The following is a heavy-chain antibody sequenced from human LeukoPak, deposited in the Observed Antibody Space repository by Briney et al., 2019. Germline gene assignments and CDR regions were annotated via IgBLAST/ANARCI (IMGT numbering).Heavy chain of an antibody. CDR1: GFTFSSYA. CDR3: ARDWEYYYDSSGYAPDY. Sequence: GGSLRLSCAASGFTFSSYAMHWVRQAPGKGLEWVAVISYDGSNKYYADSVKGRFTISGDNSKNTLYLQMNSLRAEDTAVYYCARDWEYYYDSSGYAPDYWGQGTLVTVSS. J-gene: IGHJ4*02. V-gene: IGHV3-30-3*01. D-gene: IGHD3-22*01. CDR2: ISYDGSNK.